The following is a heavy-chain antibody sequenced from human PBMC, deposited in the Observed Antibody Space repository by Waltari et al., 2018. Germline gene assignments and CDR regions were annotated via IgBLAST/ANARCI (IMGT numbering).Heavy chain of an antibody. CDR2: VQGSGRT. J-gene: IGHJ5*02. Sequence: QLQLQESGPGLVKPSGTLSLTCAVSGDSVRSTYWWSWVRQSPQKRREGIGQVQGSGRTNYNPSFASRITVSLDTSNNRFALKVTSATAADTAVYYCARDRGRGLYLDTWGPGTLVTVSP. CDR3: ARDRGRGLYLDT. D-gene: IGHD2-15*01. V-gene: IGHV4-4*02. CDR1: GDSVRSTYW.